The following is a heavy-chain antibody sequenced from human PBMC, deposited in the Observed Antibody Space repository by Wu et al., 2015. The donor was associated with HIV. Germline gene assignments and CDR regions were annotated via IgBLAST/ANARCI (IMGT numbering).Heavy chain of an antibody. V-gene: IGHV1-2*02. Sequence: QVQLLQSGGEVKKPGASVKVSCKASVHNFNDYTFTWVRQAPGQGLEWMGWINPNSGGTNYAQKFQGRVTMTRDTSISTAYMELSRLRSDDTAVYYCARDSSLWFGDHIGEYWGQGTLVTVSS. CDR2: INPNSGGT. J-gene: IGHJ4*02. D-gene: IGHD3-10*01. CDR1: VHNFNDYT. CDR3: ARDSSLWFGDHIGEY.